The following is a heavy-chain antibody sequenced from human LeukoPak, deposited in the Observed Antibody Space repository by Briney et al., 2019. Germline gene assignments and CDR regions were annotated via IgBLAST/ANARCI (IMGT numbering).Heavy chain of an antibody. D-gene: IGHD3-10*01. CDR3: ASHSSGSFRFDY. CDR2: IKKDGTEK. J-gene: IGHJ4*02. V-gene: IGHV3-7*01. Sequence: GGSPRLSCAATGFTFSKYWMSWLGQAPGKGLEWVANIKKDGTEKYYVVSVKGRFTISRDNAKNSPYLQMNSLRAEDTAVYYCASHSSGSFRFDYWGQGTLVTVSS. CDR1: GFTFSKYW.